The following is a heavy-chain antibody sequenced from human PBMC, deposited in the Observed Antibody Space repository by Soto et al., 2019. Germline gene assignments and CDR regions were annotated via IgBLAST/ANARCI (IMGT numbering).Heavy chain of an antibody. Sequence: PSETLSLTCAVYGGSFSGYYWSWIRQPPGKGLEWIGEINHSGSTNYNPSLKSRVTITVDTSKNQFSLKLSSVTAADTAVYYCARARYCSGGSCRRNAFDIWGQGTMVTVSS. CDR2: INHSGST. CDR1: GGSFSGYY. J-gene: IGHJ3*02. V-gene: IGHV4-34*01. D-gene: IGHD2-15*01. CDR3: ARARYCSGGSCRRNAFDI.